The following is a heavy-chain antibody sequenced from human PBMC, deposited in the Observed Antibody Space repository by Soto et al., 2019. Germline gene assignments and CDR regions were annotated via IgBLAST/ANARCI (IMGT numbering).Heavy chain of an antibody. J-gene: IGHJ4*02. CDR3: ARSVGSSGRGRPYYFDY. CDR1: GGSISSGGYY. V-gene: IGHV4-31*03. Sequence: KQSQTLSLTCTFSGGSISSGGYYWSWIRQHPGKGLEWIGYIYYSGSTYYNPSLKSRVTISVDTSKNQFSLKLSSVTAADTAVYYCARSVGSSGRGRPYYFDYWGQGTLVTVSS. D-gene: IGHD3-10*01. CDR2: IYYSGST.